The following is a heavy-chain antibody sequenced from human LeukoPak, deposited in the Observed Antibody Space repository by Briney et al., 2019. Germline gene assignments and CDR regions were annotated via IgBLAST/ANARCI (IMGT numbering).Heavy chain of an antibody. D-gene: IGHD3/OR15-3a*01. Sequence: SETLSLTCSVSGDSLSIYYWNWVRQSPGKGLEWIGYFFYTGTTNYNPSLKSRVNISVDKSNNLVSLTLRSVTAADTAVYYCARWTYHYHGLDVWGPGTTVIVSS. CDR3: ARWTYHYHGLDV. V-gene: IGHV4-59*08. CDR1: GDSLSIYY. CDR2: FFYTGTT. J-gene: IGHJ6*02.